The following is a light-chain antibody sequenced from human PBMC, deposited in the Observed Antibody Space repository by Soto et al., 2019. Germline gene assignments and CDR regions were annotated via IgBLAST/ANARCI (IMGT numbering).Light chain of an antibody. Sequence: QTVVTQEPSFSVSPGGTVTLTCGLSSGSVSTSHFPNWYQQTPGQPPRTLIYGTKTRSSGVPDRFSGSNLGIRAALTITGAQADDECDYYCVLYGGSGIGVFGVGTKLTVL. CDR3: VLYGGSGIGV. J-gene: IGLJ3*02. CDR1: SGSVSTSHF. V-gene: IGLV8-61*01. CDR2: GTK.